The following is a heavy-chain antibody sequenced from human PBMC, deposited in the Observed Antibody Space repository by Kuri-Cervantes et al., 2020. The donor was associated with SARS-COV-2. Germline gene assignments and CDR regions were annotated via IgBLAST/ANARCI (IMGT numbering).Heavy chain of an antibody. CDR3: ARDPNYDSSGYYGLTFDY. V-gene: IGHV1-18*01. CDR1: GGTFSSYA. D-gene: IGHD3-22*01. CDR2: ISAYNGNT. Sequence: ASVKVSCKASGGTFSSYAISWVRQAPGQGLEWMGWISAYNGNTNYAQKLQGRVTMTIDTSTSTAYMELRSLRSDDTAVYYCARDPNYDSSGYYGLTFDYWGQGTLVTVSS. J-gene: IGHJ4*02.